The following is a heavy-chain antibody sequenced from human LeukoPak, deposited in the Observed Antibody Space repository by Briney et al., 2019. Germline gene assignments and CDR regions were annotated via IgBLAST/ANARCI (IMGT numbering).Heavy chain of an antibody. CDR3: ARDSVRDGYSPDAFDI. J-gene: IGHJ3*02. CDR2: IKQDGSEK. Sequence: GGSPRLSCAASGFTFSSYWMSWVRQAPGKGLEWVANIKQDGSEKYYVDSVKGRFTISRDNAKNSLYLQMNSLRAEDTAVYYCARDSVRDGYSPDAFDIWGQGTMVTVSS. CDR1: GFTFSSYW. V-gene: IGHV3-7*01. D-gene: IGHD5-24*01.